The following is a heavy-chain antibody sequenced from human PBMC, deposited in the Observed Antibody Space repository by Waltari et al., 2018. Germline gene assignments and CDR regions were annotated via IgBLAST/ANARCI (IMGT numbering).Heavy chain of an antibody. Sequence: EVQLVESGGGLVQPGGSLRLSCAASGFPFNNYWMTWVRPAPGKGLDWVANRKQDAIEKYCVGSVKGRFTNSRDNTKNSRYLQMNSLRAEDTAVYYCAASVGVAPNCWGHGTLVTVSS. CDR1: GFPFNNYW. CDR3: AASVGVAPNC. D-gene: IGHD6-19*01. CDR2: RKQDAIEK. J-gene: IGHJ4*01. V-gene: IGHV3-7*01.